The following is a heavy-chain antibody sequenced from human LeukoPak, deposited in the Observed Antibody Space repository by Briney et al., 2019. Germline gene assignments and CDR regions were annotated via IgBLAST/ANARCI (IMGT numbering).Heavy chain of an antibody. D-gene: IGHD4-17*01. J-gene: IGHJ4*02. CDR1: GLTVSSKY. CDR2: MYNNGNT. CDR3: ARVGGDRVAY. Sequence: GGSLRLSCAASGLTVSSKYMSWVRQAPGTGLEWVSVMYNNGNTHYADSVKGRFTISRDNVKNMLYLQMNSLRPEDTAVYYCARVGGDRVAYRGQGTLVTVSS. V-gene: IGHV3-53*01.